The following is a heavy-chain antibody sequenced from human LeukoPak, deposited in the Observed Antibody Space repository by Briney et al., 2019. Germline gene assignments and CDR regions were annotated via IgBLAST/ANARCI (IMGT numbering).Heavy chain of an antibody. CDR2: ISWDAGHT. V-gene: IGHV3-43D*03. J-gene: IGHJ4*02. CDR1: GFTFEDYA. D-gene: IGHD3-22*01. Sequence: GGSLRLSCAASGFTFEDYAMHWVRQVPGKGLEWVSLISWDAGHTYYADSVKGRFTVSRDNSKNSLYLQMNSLRVEDTALYYCAKDKDSYDSSGYRGLDYWGQGTLVTVSS. CDR3: AKDKDSYDSSGYRGLDY.